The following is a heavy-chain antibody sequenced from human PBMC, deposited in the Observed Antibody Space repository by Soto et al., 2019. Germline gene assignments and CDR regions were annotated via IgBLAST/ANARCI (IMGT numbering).Heavy chain of an antibody. CDR3: AKNWQLPYYYYAMDV. Sequence: GPEVKKPGASLKVSCKASGYTFTRYGISWVRQAPGQGLEWMGWINGYNGDTNYAQKVQGRVTMTIDTSTSTAYMELRSLTSDVTAIYYCAKNWQLPYYYYAMDVWGQGTTVTVSS. J-gene: IGHJ6*02. V-gene: IGHV1-18*01. CDR1: GYTFTRYG. D-gene: IGHD1-1*01. CDR2: INGYNGDT.